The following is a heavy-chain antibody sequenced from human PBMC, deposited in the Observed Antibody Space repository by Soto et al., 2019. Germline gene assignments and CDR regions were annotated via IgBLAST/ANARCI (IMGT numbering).Heavy chain of an antibody. CDR2: IYYSGST. D-gene: IGHD6-25*01. CDR1: GGSISSGGYY. Sequence: SETLSLTCTVSGGSISSGGYYWSWIRQHPGKGLEWIGYIYYSGSTYYNPSLKSRVTISVDTSKNQFSLKLSSVTAADTTVYYCARARDRLGGLWGQGTLVTVSS. J-gene: IGHJ4*02. V-gene: IGHV4-31*03. CDR3: ARARDRLGGL.